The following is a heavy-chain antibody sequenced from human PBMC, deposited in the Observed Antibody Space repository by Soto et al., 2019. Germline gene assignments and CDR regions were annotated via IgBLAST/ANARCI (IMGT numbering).Heavy chain of an antibody. Sequence: SETLSLTCTVSGGSISSYYWSWIRKPPGKGLEWIGYIYYSVSTNYNPSLKSRVTISVDTSKNQFSLKLSSVTAADTAVYYCARGYRWLDYWGQGTLVTVSS. D-gene: IGHD5-12*01. V-gene: IGHV4-59*01. J-gene: IGHJ4*02. CDR3: ARGYRWLDY. CDR2: IYYSVST. CDR1: GGSISSYY.